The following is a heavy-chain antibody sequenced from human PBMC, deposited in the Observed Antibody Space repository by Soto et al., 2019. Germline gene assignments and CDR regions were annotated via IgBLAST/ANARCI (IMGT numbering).Heavy chain of an antibody. Sequence: QVQLVESGGGVVQPGRSLRLSCAASGFTFSSYGMHWVRQAPGKGLEWVAVISYDGSNKYYADSVKGRFTISRDNSKNTLYLQMNSLRAEDTAVYYCAKIAGDYVDIDYWGQGPLVTVSS. CDR1: GFTFSSYG. D-gene: IGHD4-17*01. CDR2: ISYDGSNK. J-gene: IGHJ4*02. CDR3: AKIAGDYVDIDY. V-gene: IGHV3-30*18.